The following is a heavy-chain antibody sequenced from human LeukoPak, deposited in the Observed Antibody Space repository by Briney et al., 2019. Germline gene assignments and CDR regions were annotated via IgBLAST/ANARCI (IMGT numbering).Heavy chain of an antibody. V-gene: IGHV3-30*04. CDR3: ARTYYYDSSGHKKLNAFDI. CDR2: ISYDGSNK. CDR1: EFTFSSYA. Sequence: GGSLRLSCAASEFTFSSYAMHWVRQAPGKGLEWVAVISYDGSNKYYADSVKGRFTISRDNSKNTLYLQMNSPRAEDTAVYYCARTYYYDSSGHKKLNAFDIWGQGTMVTVSS. J-gene: IGHJ3*02. D-gene: IGHD3-22*01.